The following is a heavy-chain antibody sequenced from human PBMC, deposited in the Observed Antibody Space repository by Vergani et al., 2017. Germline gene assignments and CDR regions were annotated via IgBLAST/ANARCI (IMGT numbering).Heavy chain of an antibody. Sequence: QVRLQESGPGLVKPSETLSLIFTVSGVSITTYYWSWVRPPPGKGLEWLGYIYYSGSPTYNPSLKSRLTIAVDTSKNQFSLRLSSVTAADTALYYCAGDSSSWQRADYWGQGTLVTVSS. CDR3: AGDSSSWQRADY. V-gene: IGHV4-59*01. CDR2: IYYSGSP. CDR1: GVSITTYY. J-gene: IGHJ4*02. D-gene: IGHD6-13*01.